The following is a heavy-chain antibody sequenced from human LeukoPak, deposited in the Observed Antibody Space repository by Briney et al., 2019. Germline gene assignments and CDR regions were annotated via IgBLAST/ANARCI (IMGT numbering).Heavy chain of an antibody. J-gene: IGHJ4*02. CDR2: INWNGGST. CDR3: ASLYDSSGYFDY. CDR1: GFTFSSYG. Sequence: GGSLRLSCAASGFTFSSYGMNWVRQAPGKGLEWVSGINWNGGSTGYADSVKGRFTISRDNSKNTLYLQMNSLRAEDTAVYYCASLYDSSGYFDYWGQGTLVTVSS. D-gene: IGHD3-22*01. V-gene: IGHV3-20*04.